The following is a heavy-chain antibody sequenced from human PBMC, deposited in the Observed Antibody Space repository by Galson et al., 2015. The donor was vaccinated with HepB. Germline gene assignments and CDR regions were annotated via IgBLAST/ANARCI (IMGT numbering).Heavy chain of an antibody. D-gene: IGHD2-21*02. CDR2: VSHDETKK. CDR3: ATVGWVMTPGFDV. V-gene: IGHV3-30*06. Sequence: SLRLSCAASGSAFGAYAMHWVRQTPVEGLECVAYVSHDETKKHYAGSVQGRFTVSRDNSKDTLFLQMNSLRSDDTALYYCATVGWVMTPGFDVWGRGAMVTVSS. J-gene: IGHJ3*01. CDR1: GSAFGAYA.